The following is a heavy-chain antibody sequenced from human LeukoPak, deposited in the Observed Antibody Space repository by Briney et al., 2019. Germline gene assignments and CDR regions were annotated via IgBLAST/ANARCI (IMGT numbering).Heavy chain of an antibody. CDR1: GGSISSGDYY. J-gene: IGHJ4*02. CDR3: ARGGLQYYFDY. Sequence: SETLSLTCTVSGGSISSGDYYWSWIRQPPGKGLEWIGYIYYSGSTYYNPSLKSRVTISVDTSKNQFSLKLSSVTAADAAVYYCARGGLQYYFDYWGQGTLVTVSS. CDR2: IYYSGST. V-gene: IGHV4-30-4*01. D-gene: IGHD5-24*01.